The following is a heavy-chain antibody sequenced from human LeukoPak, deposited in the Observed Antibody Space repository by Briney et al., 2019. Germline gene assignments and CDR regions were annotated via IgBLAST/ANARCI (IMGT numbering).Heavy chain of an antibody. D-gene: IGHD3-22*01. CDR2: IYHSGST. V-gene: IGHV4-38-2*02. CDR1: GYSISSDYY. CDR3: ARDQHDDTSGYYGYYFDY. Sequence: SETLSLTCTVSGYSISSDYYWGWIRQPPGKGLEWIGSIYHSGSTYYNPSLKSRDTISVDTSKNQFSLKLSSVTAADTAVYYCARDQHDDTSGYYGYYFDYWGQGTLVTVSS. J-gene: IGHJ4*02.